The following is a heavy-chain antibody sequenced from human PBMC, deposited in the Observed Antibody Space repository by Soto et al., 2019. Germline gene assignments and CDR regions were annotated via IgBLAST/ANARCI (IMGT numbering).Heavy chain of an antibody. J-gene: IGHJ5*02. Sequence: QVHLVESGGGLVKPGGSLRLSCAVSGFTFSDYYMNWIRQAPGKGLEWVSYISSSGSTIYYADSVKGRFTISRDSAKNSLYLQRNSLRAEDTAVYYCARSWSNGWYERHLGGSWGQGTLVTVSS. V-gene: IGHV3-11*01. CDR1: GFTFSDYY. CDR3: ARSWSNGWYERHLGGS. D-gene: IGHD6-19*01. CDR2: ISSSGSTI.